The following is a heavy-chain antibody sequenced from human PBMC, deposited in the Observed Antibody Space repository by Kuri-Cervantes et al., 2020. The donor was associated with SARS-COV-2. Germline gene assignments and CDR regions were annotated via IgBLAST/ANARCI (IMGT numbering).Heavy chain of an antibody. D-gene: IGHD3-22*01. J-gene: IGHJ4*02. V-gene: IGHV4-59*01. CDR1: GGSISSYY. Sequence: GSLRLSCTVSGGSISSYYWSWIRQPPGKGLEWIGYIYYSGSTNYNPSLKSRVTISVDTSKNQFSLKLSSVTAADTAVCYCASTTTNYYDSSGQMPNYWGQGTLVTVSS. CDR2: IYYSGST. CDR3: ASTTTNYYDSSGQMPNY.